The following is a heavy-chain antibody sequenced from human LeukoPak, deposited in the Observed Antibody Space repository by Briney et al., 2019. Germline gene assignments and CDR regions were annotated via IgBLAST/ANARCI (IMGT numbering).Heavy chain of an antibody. CDR1: GFTFSSYW. CDR3: ARDWGYSGSYSSPFWFDP. V-gene: IGHV3-74*01. CDR2: INSDGSST. Sequence: GGSLRLSCAASGFTFSSYWMHWVRQAPGKGLVWVSRINSDGSSTSYADSVKGRFTISRDNAKNSLYLQMNSLRAEDTAVYYCARDWGYSGSYSSPFWFDPWGQGTLVTVSS. J-gene: IGHJ5*02. D-gene: IGHD1-26*01.